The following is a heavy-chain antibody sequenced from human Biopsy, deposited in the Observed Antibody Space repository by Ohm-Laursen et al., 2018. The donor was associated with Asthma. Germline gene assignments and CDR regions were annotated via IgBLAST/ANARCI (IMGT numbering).Heavy chain of an antibody. CDR1: GFTVSTNG. CDR2: IYSGGGT. D-gene: IGHD4-23*01. V-gene: IGHV3-53*01. J-gene: IGHJ3*02. CDR3: ARAYGGSFFSGSFDI. Sequence: SLRLSCAASGFTVSTNGMSWVRQPSGKGLEWVSVIYSGGGTYYADSVQGRVTISRDNSKNTLSLQMNSLRAEDTAVYYCARAYGGSFFSGSFDIWGQGTMVTVSP.